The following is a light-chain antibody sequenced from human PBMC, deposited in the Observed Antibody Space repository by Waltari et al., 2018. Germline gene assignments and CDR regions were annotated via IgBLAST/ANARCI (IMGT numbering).Light chain of an antibody. J-gene: IGKJ1*01. CDR1: QVILDSSNQRNY. V-gene: IGKV4-1*01. CDR2: WAS. CDR3: QQYYSSPPAWT. Sequence: DIVMTQSPDSLAVSLGERAPNKPQSSQVILDSSNQRNYLGWYQQKPGQPPKLLIYWASTREFGVPDRFSGSGSGTDFTLTINSLQPEDVAVYYCQQYYSSPPAWTFGQGTKVEIK.